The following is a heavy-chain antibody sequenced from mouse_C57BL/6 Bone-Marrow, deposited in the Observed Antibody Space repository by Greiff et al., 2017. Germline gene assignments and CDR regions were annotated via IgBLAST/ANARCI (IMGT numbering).Heavy chain of an antibody. CDR3: ARSGYYYGSSSSWFAY. CDR2: INPNNGGT. D-gene: IGHD1-1*01. CDR1: GYTFTDYN. J-gene: IGHJ3*01. Sequence: EVQLQQSGPELVKPGASVKIPCKASGYTFTDYNMDWVKQSHGKSLEWIGDINPNNGGTIYNQKFKGKATLTVDKSSSTAYMALRSLTSEDTAVYYCARSGYYYGSSSSWFAYWGQGTLVTVSA. V-gene: IGHV1-18*01.